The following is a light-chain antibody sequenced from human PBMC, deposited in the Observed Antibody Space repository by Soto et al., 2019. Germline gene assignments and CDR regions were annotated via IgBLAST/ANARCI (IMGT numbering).Light chain of an antibody. CDR2: GAS. V-gene: IGKV3-15*01. CDR1: QSVSIN. Sequence: EIVMTQSPATLSVSPGERATLSCRASQSVSINLAWYQQNPGQAPRLLIYGASTRATGIPARFSGSGSGTEFTLTISSLQSEDFALYYCQQYNNWPLTFGGGTKVEIK. CDR3: QQYNNWPLT. J-gene: IGKJ4*01.